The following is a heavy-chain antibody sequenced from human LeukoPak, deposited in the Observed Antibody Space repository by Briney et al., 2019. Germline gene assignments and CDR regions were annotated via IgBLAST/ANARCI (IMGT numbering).Heavy chain of an antibody. Sequence: SETLSLTCTVSGYSISSGYYWGWIRQPPGKGLEWIGSIYHSGSTYYNPSLKSRVTISVDTSKNQFSLKLSSVTAADTAVYYCLGGKSSWPIVDDYWGQGTLVTVSS. D-gene: IGHD6-13*01. J-gene: IGHJ4*02. CDR3: LGGKSSWPIVDDY. CDR1: GYSISSGYY. V-gene: IGHV4-38-2*02. CDR2: IYHSGST.